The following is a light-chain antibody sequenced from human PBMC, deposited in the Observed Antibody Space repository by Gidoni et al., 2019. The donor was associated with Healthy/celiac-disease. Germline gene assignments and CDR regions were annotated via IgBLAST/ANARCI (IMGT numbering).Light chain of an antibody. Sequence: QSALTQPASVSGSPGQSLTISCTGTSSDVGSYNLVSWYQQNPGKAPKLMMYEVSKRPSGVSNRFSGSKSGNTASLTISGLQAEDEADYYCCSYAGSSTSAAVFGTGTKVTVL. J-gene: IGLJ1*01. V-gene: IGLV2-23*02. CDR1: SSDVGSYNL. CDR3: CSYAGSSTSAAV. CDR2: EVS.